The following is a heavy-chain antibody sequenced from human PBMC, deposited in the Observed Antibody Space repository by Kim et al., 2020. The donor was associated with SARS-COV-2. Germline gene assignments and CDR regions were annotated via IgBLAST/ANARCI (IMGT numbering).Heavy chain of an antibody. J-gene: IGHJ4*02. CDR1: GFTFSSYD. CDR2: IWYDGSNE. V-gene: IGHV3-33*08. Sequence: GGSLRLSCAASGFTFSSYDMHWVRQAPGKGLEWVAVIWYDGSNEYYADSVKGRFTISRDNSKNTLYLQMNSLRAEDTAVYFCARDRILYFGEYYFDYWGQGTVGTVSS. CDR3: ARDRILYFGEYYFDY. D-gene: IGHD3-10*01.